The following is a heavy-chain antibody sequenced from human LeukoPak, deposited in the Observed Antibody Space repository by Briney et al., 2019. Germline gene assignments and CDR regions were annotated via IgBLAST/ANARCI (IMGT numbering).Heavy chain of an antibody. Sequence: PGRSLRLSCAASGFTFSSYGMHWVRQAPGKGLEWVAVISYDGSNNYYADSVKGRFTISRDNSKNTLYLQMSSLRAEDTAVYYCVGFYDSSGYYDIWGQGTLVTVSS. CDR1: GFTFSSYG. D-gene: IGHD3-22*01. V-gene: IGHV3-30*03. CDR3: VGFYDSSGYYDI. J-gene: IGHJ4*02. CDR2: ISYDGSNN.